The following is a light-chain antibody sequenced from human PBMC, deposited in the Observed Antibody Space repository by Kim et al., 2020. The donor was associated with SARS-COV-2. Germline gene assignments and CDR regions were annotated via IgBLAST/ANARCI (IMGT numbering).Light chain of an antibody. J-gene: IGKJ1*01. V-gene: IGKV3-20*01. Sequence: SPGERATLACRASRGVSSRYIAWYQVKPGQAPRLLIYGVSSRATGIPDRFSGSGSGTDFTLTIYGLEPEDFAVYYCQRYGSSRTFGQGTKVDIK. CDR1: RGVSSRY. CDR2: GVS. CDR3: QRYGSSRT.